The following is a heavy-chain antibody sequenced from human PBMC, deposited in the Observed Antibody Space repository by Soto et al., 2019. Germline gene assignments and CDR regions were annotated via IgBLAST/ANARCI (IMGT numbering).Heavy chain of an antibody. CDR1: GFTFSSYA. D-gene: IGHD3-22*01. CDR2: ISGSGGST. CDR3: AKDSGPLDYYDSSGYYFPHFDY. Sequence: PGGSLRLSCAASGFTFSSYAMSWVRQAPGKGLEWVSAISGSGGSTYYADSVKGRFTISRDNSKNTLYLQMNSLRAEDTAVYYCAKDSGPLDYYDSSGYYFPHFDYWGQGTLVTVSS. V-gene: IGHV3-23*01. J-gene: IGHJ4*02.